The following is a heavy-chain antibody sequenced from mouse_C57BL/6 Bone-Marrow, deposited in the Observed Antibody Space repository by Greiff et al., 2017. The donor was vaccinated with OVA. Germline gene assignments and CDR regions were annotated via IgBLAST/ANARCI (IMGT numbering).Heavy chain of an antibody. J-gene: IGHJ2*01. Sequence: QVQLQQPGAELVKPGASVKLSCKASGYTFTSYWMQWVKQRPGQGLEWIGEIDPSDSYTNYTQKFKGKATLTVDTSSSTAYMQLSSLTSEDSAVYYCAREDYDGYWGQGTTLTVSS. V-gene: IGHV1-50*01. D-gene: IGHD2-4*01. CDR2: IDPSDSYT. CDR1: GYTFTSYW. CDR3: AREDYDGY.